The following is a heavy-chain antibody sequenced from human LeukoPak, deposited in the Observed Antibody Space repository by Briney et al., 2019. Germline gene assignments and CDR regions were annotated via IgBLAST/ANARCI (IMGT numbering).Heavy chain of an antibody. Sequence: GGSLRLSCAASGFTFSDYYMSWIRQAPGKGLEWVSYISSSGSTIYYADSVKGRFTISRDNAKNSLYLQMNSLRAEDTAVYYCARYQLRYFDAFDIWGQGTMVTVSS. J-gene: IGHJ3*02. D-gene: IGHD3-9*01. V-gene: IGHV3-11*01. CDR1: GFTFSDYY. CDR3: ARYQLRYFDAFDI. CDR2: ISSSGSTI.